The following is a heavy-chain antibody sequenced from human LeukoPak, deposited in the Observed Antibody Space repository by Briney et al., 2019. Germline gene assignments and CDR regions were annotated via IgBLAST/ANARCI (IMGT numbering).Heavy chain of an antibody. Sequence: QAGGSLRLSCAASGFTFSSYAMHWVRQAPGKGLEWVAVISYDGSNKYYADSVKGRFTISRDNSKNTLYLQMNSLRAEDTAVYYCARNYYEASNWFDPWGQGTLVTVSS. J-gene: IGHJ5*02. V-gene: IGHV3-30-3*01. CDR2: ISYDGSNK. CDR3: ARNYYEASNWFDP. D-gene: IGHD3-22*01. CDR1: GFTFSSYA.